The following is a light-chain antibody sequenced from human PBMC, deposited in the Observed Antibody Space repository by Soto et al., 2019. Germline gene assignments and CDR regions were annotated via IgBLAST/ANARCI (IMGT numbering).Light chain of an antibody. V-gene: IGKV1-5*03. CDR2: KAS. Sequence: DIQMTQSPSTLSASVGDRVTITCRASQSISDWLAWYQQKPGKSPKLLIYKASSLESGVPSRFSGSDSGTEFTLTISSLQPDDFATYYCQQYKSYSRTFGQGTKVEVK. CDR3: QQYKSYSRT. CDR1: QSISDW. J-gene: IGKJ1*01.